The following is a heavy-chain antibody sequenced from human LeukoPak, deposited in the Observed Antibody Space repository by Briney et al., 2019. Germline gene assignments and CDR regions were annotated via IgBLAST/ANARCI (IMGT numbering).Heavy chain of an antibody. J-gene: IGHJ4*02. CDR2: IYYSGST. Sequence: SSETLSLTCTVSGGSISSYYWSWIRQPPGKGLEWIGYIYYSGSTNYNPSLKSRVTISVDTSKNQFSLKLSSVTAADTAVYYCARAAAGILDYWGQGTLVTVSS. V-gene: IGHV4-59*01. CDR1: GGSISSYY. D-gene: IGHD6-13*01. CDR3: ARAAAGILDY.